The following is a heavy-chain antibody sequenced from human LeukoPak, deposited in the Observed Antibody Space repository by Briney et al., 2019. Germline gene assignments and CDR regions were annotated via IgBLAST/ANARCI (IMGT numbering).Heavy chain of an antibody. CDR1: GYTFTNYA. CDR3: ARERWHCRVNCYSVYYYALDV. V-gene: IGHV1-3*01. J-gene: IGHJ6*02. Sequence: ASVNVSCKGSGYTFTNYAVHWVRQAPGQRLEWLGWINPGNGDTKYSQNFQGRVTVTSDTSAATAYVELNSLTSEDTAVYYCARERWHCRVNCYSVYYYALDVWGQGTTVTVSS. CDR2: INPGNGDT. D-gene: IGHD2-15*01.